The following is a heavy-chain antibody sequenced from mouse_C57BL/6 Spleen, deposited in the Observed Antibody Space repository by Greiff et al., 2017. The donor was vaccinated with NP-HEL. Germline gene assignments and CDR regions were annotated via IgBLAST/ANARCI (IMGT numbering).Heavy chain of an antibody. D-gene: IGHD4-1*01. CDR2: INPNNGGT. CDR1: GYTFTDYY. J-gene: IGHJ4*01. V-gene: IGHV1-26*01. CDR3: ASSGTGYYAMDY. Sequence: VQLQQSGPELVKPGASVKISCKASGYTFTDYYMHWVKQSHGKSLEWIGDINPNNGGTSYNQKFKGKATLTVDKSSSTAYMELRSLTSEAAAVYYCASSGTGYYAMDYWGQGTSVTVSA.